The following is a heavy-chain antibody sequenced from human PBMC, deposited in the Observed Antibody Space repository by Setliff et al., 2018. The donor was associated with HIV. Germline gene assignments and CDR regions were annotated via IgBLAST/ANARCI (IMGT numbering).Heavy chain of an antibody. V-gene: IGHV3-74*01. CDR3: AKERGLWFGEFYY. CDR1: GFTFDTFH. D-gene: IGHD3-10*01. Sequence: PGGSLRLSCVTSGFTFDTFHMYWVRQAPGKGLVWVSRINSDGSSTSYADSVKGRFTISRDNAKNSLYLQMNSLRAEDTALYYCAKERGLWFGEFYYWGQGTLVTVSS. CDR2: INSDGSST. J-gene: IGHJ4*02.